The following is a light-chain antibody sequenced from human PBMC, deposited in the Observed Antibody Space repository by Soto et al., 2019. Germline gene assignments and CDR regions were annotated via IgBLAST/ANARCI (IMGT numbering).Light chain of an antibody. J-gene: IGKJ4*01. Sequence: EIVLTQSPGTLSLSPGERATLSCRASQSISSTYLAWYQQKPGQAPRLLIYAASRRATGIPDRFSGSGSGPDFTLTISRLEPEDFAVFFCQQYERSPTTFGGGTKVEIK. V-gene: IGKV3-20*01. CDR1: QSISSTY. CDR3: QQYERSPTT. CDR2: AAS.